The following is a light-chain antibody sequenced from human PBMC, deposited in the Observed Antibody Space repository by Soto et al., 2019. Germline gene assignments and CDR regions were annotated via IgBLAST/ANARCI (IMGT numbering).Light chain of an antibody. J-gene: IGLJ2*01. Sequence: QSVLTQPPSVSGAPGQRVTISCTGSSSNIGGGYDVHWYQQLPGTAPKLLIYGNSNRPSGVPDQFSGSKSGTSASLVITGLQAEDEADYYCQSYDSSLSGVVFGGGTKLTVL. CDR1: SSNIGGGYD. V-gene: IGLV1-40*01. CDR2: GNS. CDR3: QSYDSSLSGVV.